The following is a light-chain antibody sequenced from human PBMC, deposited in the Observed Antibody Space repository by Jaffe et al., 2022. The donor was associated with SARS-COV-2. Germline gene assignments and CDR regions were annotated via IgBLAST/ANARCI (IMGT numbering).Light chain of an antibody. CDR2: AAS. CDR3: QQLLNFPIT. CDR1: KGISSW. Sequence: DIQMTQSPSSVSASVGDRVTITCRASKGISSWLAWYQQKPGRAPKLLIYAASTLQSGVPARFRGSGSGTDFTLTISSLQPEDSATYYCQQLLNFPITFGQGTRLEIK. V-gene: IGKV1D-12*01. J-gene: IGKJ5*01.